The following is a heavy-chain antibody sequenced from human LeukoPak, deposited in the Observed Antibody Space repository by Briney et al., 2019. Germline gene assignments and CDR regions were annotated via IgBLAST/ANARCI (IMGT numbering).Heavy chain of an antibody. V-gene: IGHV3-30*02. CDR1: GFTFRSYG. J-gene: IGHJ4*02. Sequence: PGGSLRLSXAASGFTFRSYGMHWVRQAPGKGLEWVAFIRYDGSNKYFADSVKGRFTISRDNSKNTLYLQMNSLRAEDTAVYYCAKDSTYDFWSGYSDYWGQGTLVTVSS. CDR2: IRYDGSNK. CDR3: AKDSTYDFWSGYSDY. D-gene: IGHD3-3*01.